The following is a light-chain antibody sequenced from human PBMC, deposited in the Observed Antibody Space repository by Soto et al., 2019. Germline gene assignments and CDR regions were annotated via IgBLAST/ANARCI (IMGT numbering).Light chain of an antibody. J-gene: IGKJ5*01. V-gene: IGKV3-11*01. CDR3: QQRSNWPPIT. Sequence: EIVLTQSPATPSLSPGERATLSCRASQSVSSYLAWYQQKPGQAPRLPIYDASNRATGIPARFSGSGSGTDFTLPISSLEPEDFAVYYCQQRSNWPPITFGQGTRLEIK. CDR2: DAS. CDR1: QSVSSY.